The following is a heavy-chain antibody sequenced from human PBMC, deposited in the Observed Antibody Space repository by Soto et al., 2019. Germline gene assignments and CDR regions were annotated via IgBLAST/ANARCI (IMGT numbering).Heavy chain of an antibody. Sequence: LSLTCTVSGGSISGYYWSWIRQSPGKGLEWIGYIHYSGSTNYNPSLKSRVTISVDTSKNQLSLKLSSVTAADTAVYYCARGSAAGTKSPIDYWGQGTLVTVSS. CDR1: GGSISGYY. J-gene: IGHJ4*02. CDR3: ARGSAAGTKSPIDY. V-gene: IGHV4-59*01. CDR2: IHYSGST. D-gene: IGHD6-13*01.